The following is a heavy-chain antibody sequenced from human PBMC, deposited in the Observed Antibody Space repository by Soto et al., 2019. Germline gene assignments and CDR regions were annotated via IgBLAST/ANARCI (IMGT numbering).Heavy chain of an antibody. D-gene: IGHD4-17*01. V-gene: IGHV4-59*01. CDR2: IYYSGST. CDR3: ARASGDYGAKKYNWFDP. CDR1: GGSISSYY. Sequence: SETLSLTCTVSGGSISSYYWSWIRQPPGKGLEWNGYIYYSGSTNYNPSLKSRVTISVDTSKNQFSLKPSSVTAADTAVYYCARASGDYGAKKYNWFDPWGQGTLVTVSS. J-gene: IGHJ5*02.